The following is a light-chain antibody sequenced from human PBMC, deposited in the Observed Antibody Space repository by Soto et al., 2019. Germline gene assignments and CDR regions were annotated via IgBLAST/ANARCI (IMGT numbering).Light chain of an antibody. CDR3: QQYGSSPIT. CDR1: QTVSSNY. CDR2: GAS. V-gene: IGKV3-20*01. Sequence: EIMLTQSADTLSLSPGESATLSCRASQTVSSNYLAWCQQRHGQAPRILIYGASSRATGIPDRFSVSGYGTDFNLTISRLETEDFTVYYGQQYGSSPITFGQGTRLEIK. J-gene: IGKJ5*01.